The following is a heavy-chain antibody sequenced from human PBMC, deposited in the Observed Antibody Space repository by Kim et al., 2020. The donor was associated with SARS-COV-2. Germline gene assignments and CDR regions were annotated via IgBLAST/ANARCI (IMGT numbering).Heavy chain of an antibody. Sequence: GGSLRLSCAASGFTFSSYAMSWVRQAPGKGLEWVSAISGSGGSTYYADSVKGRFTISRDNSKNTLYLQMNSLRAEDTAVYYCAKDFTYYDILTGLDYWGQGTLVTVSS. CDR3: AKDFTYYDILTGLDY. CDR2: ISGSGGST. J-gene: IGHJ4*02. CDR1: GFTFSSYA. D-gene: IGHD3-9*01. V-gene: IGHV3-23*01.